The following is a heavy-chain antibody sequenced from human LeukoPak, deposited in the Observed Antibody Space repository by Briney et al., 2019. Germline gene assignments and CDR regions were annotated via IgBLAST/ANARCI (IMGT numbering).Heavy chain of an antibody. J-gene: IGHJ4*02. D-gene: IGHD6-19*01. CDR3: ASLIAVAWPFDY. V-gene: IGHV3-7*01. Sequence: GGSLRLSCAASGFTFSDYYMSWIRQAPGKGLEWVANIKQDGSEKYYVDSVKGRFTISRDDAKNSLYLQMNSLRAEDTAVYYCASLIAVAWPFDYWGQGTLVTVSS. CDR1: GFTFSDYY. CDR2: IKQDGSEK.